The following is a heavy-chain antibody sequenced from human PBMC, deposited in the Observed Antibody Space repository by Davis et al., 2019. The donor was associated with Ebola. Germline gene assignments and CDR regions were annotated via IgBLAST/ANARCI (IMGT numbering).Heavy chain of an antibody. CDR3: ARGRTSRNWFDP. V-gene: IGHV1-46*01. CDR2: INPSGGNT. Sequence: ASVKVSCKASGYTFTGYYMHWVRQAPGQGLEWMGIINPSGGNTGYAQKFQGRVTMTRNTSISTAYMELSSLTSEDTAVYYCARGRTSRNWFDPWGQGTLVTVSS. J-gene: IGHJ5*02. CDR1: GYTFTGYY.